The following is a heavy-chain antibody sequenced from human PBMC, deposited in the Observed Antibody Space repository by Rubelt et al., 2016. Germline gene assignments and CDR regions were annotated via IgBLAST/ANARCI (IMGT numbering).Heavy chain of an antibody. CDR3: ARDYSGYDGRGFDY. D-gene: IGHD5-12*01. CDR1: GGTFSSYA. Sequence: QVQLVQSGAEVKKPGSSVKVSCKASGGTFSSYAISWVRQAPGQGLEWMGGIIPIFGTANYAQEFQGRVTSTADEATSTAYMELSSLRSEDTAVYYCARDYSGYDGRGFDYWGQGTLVTVSS. V-gene: IGHV1-69*01. J-gene: IGHJ4*02. CDR2: IIPIFGTA.